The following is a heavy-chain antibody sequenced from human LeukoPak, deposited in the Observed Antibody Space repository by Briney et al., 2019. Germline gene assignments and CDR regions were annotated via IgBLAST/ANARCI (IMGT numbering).Heavy chain of an antibody. J-gene: IGHJ6*02. CDR1: GGTFSSYA. V-gene: IGHV1-69*04. CDR2: IIPILGIA. D-gene: IGHD3-10*01. Sequence: ASVKVSCKASGGTFSSYAISWVRQAHGQGLEWMGRIIPILGIANYAQKFQGRVTITADKSTSTAYMELSSLRSEDTAVYYCALGAAFRLPLGDNYYGSGLYGMDVWGQGITVTVSS. CDR3: ALGAAFRLPLGDNYYGSGLYGMDV.